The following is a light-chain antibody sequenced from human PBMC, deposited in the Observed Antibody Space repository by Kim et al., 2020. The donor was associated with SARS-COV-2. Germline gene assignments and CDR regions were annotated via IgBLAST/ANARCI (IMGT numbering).Light chain of an antibody. J-gene: IGLJ1*01. Sequence: QSALTQPVSMSGSPGQSITISCSGTSGDIGNSNSVSWYQQHSGEAPRLIIYDVRDRPSGVSARFSGSKSANMASLTISGLRSAVEADYYCCSTSNTLDYVFGSGTKVTVL. CDR2: DVR. CDR3: CSTSNTLDYV. V-gene: IGLV2-14*03. CDR1: SGDIGNSNS.